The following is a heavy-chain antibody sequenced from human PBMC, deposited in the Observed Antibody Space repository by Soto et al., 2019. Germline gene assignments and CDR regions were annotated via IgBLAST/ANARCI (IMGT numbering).Heavy chain of an antibody. CDR1: GYIFTGYL. V-gene: IGHV5-51*01. D-gene: IGHD6-19*01. J-gene: IGHJ6*03. Sequence: GESRNIACKGSGYIFTGYLIGCVRQMLGKGLEWMGSIYPGDSDTRYSPSFQAQVTISADKSISTAYLQWSSLKASDTAMSYCATHAPVAGTVGPDRSIPKYYMDVWGKGTPVTVSS. CDR2: IYPGDSDT. CDR3: ATHAPVAGTVGPDRSIPKYYMDV.